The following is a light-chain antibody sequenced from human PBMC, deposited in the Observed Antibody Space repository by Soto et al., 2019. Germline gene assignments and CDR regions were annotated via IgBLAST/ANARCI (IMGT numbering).Light chain of an antibody. CDR2: GAS. V-gene: IGKV3-20*01. CDR3: QHYGNSAVT. CDR1: QSVSTTY. Sequence: EIVLTQSPGTLSLSPGESATLSCRASQSVSTTYLAWYQQKPGQAPRLLIFGASSRATGIPDRFTGSGSGTDFTLTISRLEPEDFAVYYCQHYGNSAVTFGQGTKLEIE. J-gene: IGKJ2*01.